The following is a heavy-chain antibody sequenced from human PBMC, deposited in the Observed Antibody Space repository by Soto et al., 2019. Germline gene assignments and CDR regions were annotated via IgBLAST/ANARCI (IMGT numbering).Heavy chain of an antibody. Sequence: ASVKVSCKASGYIFTDYYIHWMRQAPGQGLERMGWINPNSGGTNYAQKFQGRVSMTTDTFSNTAYMELSSLRSDDTAVYYCARPYCGTNSCHNWFDPWGQGTLVTVSS. J-gene: IGHJ5*02. CDR3: ARPYCGTNSCHNWFDP. CDR2: INPNSGGT. D-gene: IGHD2-21*01. CDR1: GYIFTDYY. V-gene: IGHV1-2*02.